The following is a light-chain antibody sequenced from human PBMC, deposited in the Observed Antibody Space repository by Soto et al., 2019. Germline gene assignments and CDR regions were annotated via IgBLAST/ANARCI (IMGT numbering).Light chain of an antibody. Sequence: DIQLTQSPSFLSASVGDRVTITCRASQGISNFLAWYQQKPGKAPKLLIFAASSLQSGVPPRFSGSGSGTEFTLTITSLQPEDFATYCCQQFHSSPRTFGQGTKVEIK. CDR3: QQFHSSPRT. CDR1: QGISNF. J-gene: IGKJ1*01. CDR2: AAS. V-gene: IGKV1-9*01.